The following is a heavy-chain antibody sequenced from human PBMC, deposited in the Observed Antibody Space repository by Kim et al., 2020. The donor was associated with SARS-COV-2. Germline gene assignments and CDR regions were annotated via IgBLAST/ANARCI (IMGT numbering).Heavy chain of an antibody. Sequence: GGSLRLSCAASGFTFSSYGMHWVRQAPGKGLEWVAVISYDGSNKYYADSVKGRFTISRDNSKNTLYLQMNILRAEDTAVYYCAKDLGSGWTPTGGSQIDYWGQGTLVTVSS. CDR2: ISYDGSNK. J-gene: IGHJ4*02. D-gene: IGHD6-19*01. V-gene: IGHV3-30*18. CDR1: GFTFSSYG. CDR3: AKDLGSGWTPTGGSQIDY.